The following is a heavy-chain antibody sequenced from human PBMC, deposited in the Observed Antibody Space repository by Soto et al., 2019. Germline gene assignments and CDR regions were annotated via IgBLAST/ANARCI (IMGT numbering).Heavy chain of an antibody. V-gene: IGHV3-30-3*01. Sequence: GGSLRLSCAASGFTFSSYAMKWVRQAPGKGLEWVAVISYDGSNKYYAGSVKGRFTISSDNSKNTLYLQMNSLRAEDTAVYYCARGTSSLTRFDYWGQGTLVTVSS. J-gene: IGHJ4*02. CDR3: ARGTSSLTRFDY. CDR2: ISYDGSNK. CDR1: GFTFSSYA. D-gene: IGHD2-2*01.